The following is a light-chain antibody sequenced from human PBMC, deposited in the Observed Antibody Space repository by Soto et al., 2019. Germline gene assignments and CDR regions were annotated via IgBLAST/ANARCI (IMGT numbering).Light chain of an antibody. CDR3: QQYNNWPPWT. Sequence: EFVLTQSPGTLSLSPGERATLSCRASQTVRNNYLAWYQQKPGQSPRLLIYGASTRATGIPARFSGSGSGTEFTLTISSLQSEDFAVYYCQQYNNWPPWTLGQGTKV. J-gene: IGKJ1*01. V-gene: IGKV3-15*01. CDR2: GAS. CDR1: QTVRNN.